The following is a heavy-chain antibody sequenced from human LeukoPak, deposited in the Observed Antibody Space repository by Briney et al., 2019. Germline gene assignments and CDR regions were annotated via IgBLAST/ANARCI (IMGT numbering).Heavy chain of an antibody. CDR3: ARGGYSYGSQISLGY. CDR2: ISAYNGNT. CDR1: GYTFTTYG. Sequence: ASVTVSCTASGYTFTTYGVSWVRQAPGQGLEGMGWISAYNGNTNYAQKLQGRVTMTTDTSTSTAYMELRSLTSDDTAVYYCARGGYSYGSQISLGYWGQGTLVTVSS. V-gene: IGHV1-18*04. J-gene: IGHJ4*02. D-gene: IGHD5-18*01.